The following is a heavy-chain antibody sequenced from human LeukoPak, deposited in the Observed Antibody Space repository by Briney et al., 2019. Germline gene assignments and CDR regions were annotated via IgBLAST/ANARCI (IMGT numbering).Heavy chain of an antibody. CDR1: GFTFSSYG. V-gene: IGHV3-30*03. Sequence: PGRSLRLSCAASGFTFSSYGMHWVRQAPGKGLEWVAVISYDGSNKYYADSVKGRFTISRDNSKNTLYLQMNSLRAEDTAVYYCATPTRYSSGWYPFDPWGHGTLVTVSS. D-gene: IGHD6-19*01. CDR3: ATPTRYSSGWYPFDP. CDR2: ISYDGSNK. J-gene: IGHJ5*02.